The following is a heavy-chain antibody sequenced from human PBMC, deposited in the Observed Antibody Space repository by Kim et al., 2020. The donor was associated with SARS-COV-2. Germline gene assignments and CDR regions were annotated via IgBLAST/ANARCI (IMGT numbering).Heavy chain of an antibody. D-gene: IGHD3-22*01. V-gene: IGHV4-39*01. CDR3: ARHRSYYYDSSGSPSDY. CDR2: IYYSGST. CDR1: GGSISSISYY. Sequence: SETLSLTCTVSGGSISSISYYWGWIRQPPGKGLEWIGSIYYSGSTYYNPSLKSRVTISVDTSKNQFSLKLSSVTAADTAVYYCARHRSYYYDSSGSPSDYWGQGTLVTVSS. J-gene: IGHJ4*02.